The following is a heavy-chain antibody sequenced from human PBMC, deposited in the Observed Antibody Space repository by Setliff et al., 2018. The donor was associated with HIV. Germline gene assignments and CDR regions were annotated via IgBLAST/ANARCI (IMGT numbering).Heavy chain of an antibody. CDR2: IYTSGST. J-gene: IGHJ4*02. V-gene: IGHV4-61*09. CDR1: GGSISSGSYY. Sequence: SETLSLTCTVSGGSISSGSYYWSWIRQPAGKGLEWIGYIYTSGSTNYNPSLKSRVTISVDTSKNHFSLKLSSVAAADTAVYYCARHSPSDYWGQGTLVTVSS. CDR3: ARHSPSDY.